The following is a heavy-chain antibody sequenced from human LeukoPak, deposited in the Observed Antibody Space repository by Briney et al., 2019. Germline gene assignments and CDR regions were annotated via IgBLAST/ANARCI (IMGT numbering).Heavy chain of an antibody. J-gene: IGHJ4*02. Sequence: GGSLRLSCAASGFTFSSYGMHWVRQAPGKGLEWVAVIPYDGSNKYYADSVKGRFTISRDNSKNTLYLQMNSLRAEDTAVYYCAKDISLGHYYDSSGGSGIDYWGQGTLVTVSS. V-gene: IGHV3-30*18. CDR3: AKDISLGHYYDSSGGSGIDY. CDR1: GFTFSSYG. CDR2: IPYDGSNK. D-gene: IGHD3-22*01.